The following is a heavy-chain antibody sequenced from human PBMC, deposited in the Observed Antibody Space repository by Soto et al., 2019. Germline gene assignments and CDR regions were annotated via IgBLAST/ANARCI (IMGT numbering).Heavy chain of an antibody. CDR1: GFTFSSYS. CDR2: ISSSSSTI. J-gene: IGHJ5*02. D-gene: IGHD5-18*01. V-gene: IGHV3-48*01. Sequence: EVQLVESGGGWVQPGGSLRLSCAASGFTFSSYSMNWVRQAPGKGLEWVSYISSSSSTIYYADSVKGRFTISRDNAKNSLYLQMNSLRAEDTAVYYCAREGGPTAMDQYNWFDPWGQGTLVTVSS. CDR3: AREGGPTAMDQYNWFDP.